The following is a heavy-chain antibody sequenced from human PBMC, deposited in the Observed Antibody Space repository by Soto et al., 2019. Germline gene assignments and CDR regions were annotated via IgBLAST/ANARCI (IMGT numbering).Heavy chain of an antibody. D-gene: IGHD5-18*01. CDR1: GFTFSSYS. V-gene: IGHV3-48*02. J-gene: IGHJ4*02. CDR3: ARVIAMDLLLHTAPGY. CDR2: ISVGSTTI. Sequence: GGSLRLSCVASGFTFSSYSMNWVRQAPGKGLEWVSYISVGSTTIYYADSVEGRFTISRDNAKNSVYLQMNSLRDEDTAVYYCARVIAMDLLLHTAPGYWGQGTLVTGSS.